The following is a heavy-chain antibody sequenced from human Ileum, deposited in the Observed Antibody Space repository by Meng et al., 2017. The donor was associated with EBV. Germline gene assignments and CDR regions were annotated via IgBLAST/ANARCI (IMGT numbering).Heavy chain of an antibody. D-gene: IGHD2-8*01. CDR1: GFTCSSFG. V-gene: IGHV3-33*01. CDR3: ARDQGLTNDY. CDR2: IWYEGSNK. Sequence: VSLWESGGGVVQPGRALRLACAASGFTCSSFGMHWVRQAPGKGLEWVAVIWYEGSNKFYADSVKGRFTISRDNSKNTLYLQMNSLRPEDTAVYYCARDQGLTNDYWGQGTLVTVSS. J-gene: IGHJ4*02.